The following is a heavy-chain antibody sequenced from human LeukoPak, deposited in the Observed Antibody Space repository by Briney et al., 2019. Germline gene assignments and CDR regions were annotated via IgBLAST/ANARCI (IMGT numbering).Heavy chain of an antibody. CDR3: ASWFGENDALDI. J-gene: IGHJ3*02. CDR2: INPSGGST. CDR1: GYTFTSYY. Sequence: PRASVKVSCKASGYTFTSYYMHWVRQAPGQGLEWMGIINPSGGSTSYAQKFQGRVTMTRDTSTSTVYMELKRLRSEDTAVYYCASWFGENDALDIWGQGTMVTVSS. D-gene: IGHD3-10*01. V-gene: IGHV1-46*01.